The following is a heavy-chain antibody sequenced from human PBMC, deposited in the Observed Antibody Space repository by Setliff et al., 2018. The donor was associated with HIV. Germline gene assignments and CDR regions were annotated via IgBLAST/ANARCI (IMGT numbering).Heavy chain of an antibody. Sequence: SETLSLTCTVSGGSISSSNYYWGWIRQPPGKGLEWIGYIYPIGSPDFPSGNTVYNPSFRSRVTLSLDMSKNQFSLKLNSVTAADTAVYHCARGDTYYHDSSGYVKSALDCFDVWGQGTMVTVSS. CDR3: ARGDTYYHDSSGYVKSALDCFDV. V-gene: IGHV4-61*05. CDR1: GGSISSSNYY. J-gene: IGHJ3*01. D-gene: IGHD3-22*01. CDR2: IYPIGSPDFPSGNT.